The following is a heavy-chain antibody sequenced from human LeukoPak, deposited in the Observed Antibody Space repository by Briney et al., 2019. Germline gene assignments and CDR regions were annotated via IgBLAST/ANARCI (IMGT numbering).Heavy chain of an antibody. CDR3: ATGVTGSTVTTGGLLDY. J-gene: IGHJ4*02. D-gene: IGHD4-17*01. V-gene: IGHV3-30*02. CDR2: IRYDGSNK. Sequence: PGGSLRLSCAASGFTFSSYGMHWVRQAPGKGLEWVAFIRYDGSNKYYADSVKGRFTISRDNSKNTLYLQMNSLRAEDTAVYYCATGVTGSTVTTGGLLDYWGQGTLVTVSS. CDR1: GFTFSSYG.